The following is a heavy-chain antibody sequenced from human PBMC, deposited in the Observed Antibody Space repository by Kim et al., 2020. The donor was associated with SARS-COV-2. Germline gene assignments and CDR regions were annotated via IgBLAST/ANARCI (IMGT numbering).Heavy chain of an antibody. D-gene: IGHD3-10*01. J-gene: IGHJ3*02. Sequence: GGSLRLSCAASGFTFDDYAMHWVRQAPGKGLEWVSGISWNSGSIGYADSVKGRFTISRDNAKNSLYLQMNSLRAEDTALYYCAKDKGTMVREPLGIWGQGTRVTVSS. CDR3: AKDKGTMVREPLGI. CDR1: GFTFDDYA. CDR2: ISWNSGSI. V-gene: IGHV3-9*01.